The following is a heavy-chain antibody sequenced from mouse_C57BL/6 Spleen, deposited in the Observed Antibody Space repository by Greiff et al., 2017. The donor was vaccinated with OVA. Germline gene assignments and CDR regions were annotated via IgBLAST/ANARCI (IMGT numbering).Heavy chain of an antibody. CDR2: IDPSDSYT. Sequence: VQLQQSGAELVKPGASVKLSCKASGYTFTSYWMQWVKQRPGQGLEWIGEIDPSDSYTNYNQKFKGKATLTVDTSSSTAYMQLSSLTSEDSAVYYCAREGLYGNSFAYWGQGTLVTVSA. CDR3: AREGLYGNSFAY. J-gene: IGHJ3*01. D-gene: IGHD2-1*01. V-gene: IGHV1-50*01. CDR1: GYTFTSYW.